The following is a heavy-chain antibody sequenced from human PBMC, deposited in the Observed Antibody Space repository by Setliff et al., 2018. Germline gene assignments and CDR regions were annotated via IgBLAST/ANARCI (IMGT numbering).Heavy chain of an antibody. J-gene: IGHJ4*02. CDR3: ARSFSRREKFLLDY. V-gene: IGHV4-30-4*08. CDR1: GGSICSGDYY. CDR2: IYSSGST. Sequence: SETLSLTCTVSGGSICSGDYYWSWIRQPPGKGLEWIGYIYSSGSTYYNPSLKSRVSISVDTSKNQFSLKLSSVTAADTAVYYCARSFSRREKFLLDYWGQGALVTVSS.